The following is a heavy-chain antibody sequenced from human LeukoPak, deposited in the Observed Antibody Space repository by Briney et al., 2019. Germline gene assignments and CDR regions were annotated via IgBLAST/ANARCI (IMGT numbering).Heavy chain of an antibody. J-gene: IGHJ4*02. D-gene: IGHD4-17*01. CDR2: INSDGSST. Sequence: PGGSLRLSCTASGFSLSRYWMHWVRQAPRKGLVWVSRINSDGSSTNYADSVKGRFTISRDNAKNTLFLEMNSLRAEDTAVYYCATGDGDSRYYFDSWGQGTQVTVSS. V-gene: IGHV3-74*01. CDR1: GFSLSRYW. CDR3: ATGDGDSRYYFDS.